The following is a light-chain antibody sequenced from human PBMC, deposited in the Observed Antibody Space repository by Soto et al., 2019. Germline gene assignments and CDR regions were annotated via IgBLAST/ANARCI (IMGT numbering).Light chain of an antibody. CDR1: SSDVGGYNF. CDR3: CSYTGSSTLVV. Sequence: QSALTQPASVSGSPGQSITISCTGTSSDVGGYNFVSWFQHHPGKAPKLMIYDVSYRPSGVSNRFSGSKSGNTASLTISGLQAEDEADYYCCSYTGSSTLVVFGGGTKLTVL. J-gene: IGLJ2*01. CDR2: DVS. V-gene: IGLV2-14*03.